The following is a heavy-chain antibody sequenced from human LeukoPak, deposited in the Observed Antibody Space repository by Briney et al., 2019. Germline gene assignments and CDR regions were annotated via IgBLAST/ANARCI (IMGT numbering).Heavy chain of an antibody. Sequence: GGSLRLSCAASGFTFSSYSMNWVRQAPGKGLEWVSSISSSSSYIYYADSVKGRFTISRDNAKNSLYLQMNSLRAEDTAVYYCARDPSVYSHDYPDVWGQGTTVTVS. V-gene: IGHV3-21*01. J-gene: IGHJ6*02. CDR2: ISSSSSYI. CDR1: GFTFSSYS. D-gene: IGHD4-11*01. CDR3: ARDPSVYSHDYPDV.